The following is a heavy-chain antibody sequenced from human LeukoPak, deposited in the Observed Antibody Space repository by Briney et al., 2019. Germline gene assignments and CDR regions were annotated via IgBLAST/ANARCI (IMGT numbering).Heavy chain of an antibody. CDR1: GGSISSGGYS. CDR3: ARDGPTGFRGGPLYGMDV. Sequence: SETLSLTCAVSGGSISSGGYSWSWIRQPPGKGLEWIGYIYHSGSTYYNPSLKSRVTISVDRSKNQFSLKLSSVTAADTAVYYCARDGPTGFRGGPLYGMDVWGQGTTVTVSS. D-gene: IGHD1-14*01. J-gene: IGHJ6*02. V-gene: IGHV4-30-2*01. CDR2: IYHSGST.